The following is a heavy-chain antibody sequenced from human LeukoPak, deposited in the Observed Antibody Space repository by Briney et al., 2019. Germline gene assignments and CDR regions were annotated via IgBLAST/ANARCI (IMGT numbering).Heavy chain of an antibody. Sequence: ASVKVSCKASGYTFTSYDINWVRQATGQGLEWMGWMNPNSGNTGYAQKFQGRVTTTRNTSISTAYMELSSLRSEDTAVYYCARGGYDFWSGYYGNGFDPWGQGTLVTVSS. D-gene: IGHD3-3*01. CDR2: MNPNSGNT. CDR1: GYTFTSYD. J-gene: IGHJ5*02. V-gene: IGHV1-8*01. CDR3: ARGGYDFWSGYYGNGFDP.